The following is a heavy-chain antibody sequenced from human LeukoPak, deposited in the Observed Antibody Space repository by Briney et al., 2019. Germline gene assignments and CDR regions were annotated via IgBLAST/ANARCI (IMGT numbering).Heavy chain of an antibody. D-gene: IGHD3-22*01. V-gene: IGHV4-59*01. J-gene: IGHJ4*02. CDR2: IYYSGST. CDR1: GGSINSYY. Sequence: SETLSLTCTVSGGSINSYYWSWIRQPPGKGLEYIGYIYYSGSTNYNPSLKSRVTISVDTSKNQFSLKLRSVTAADTAVYYCARVTGYVIEDYFDYWGQGTLVTVSS. CDR3: ARVTGYVIEDYFDY.